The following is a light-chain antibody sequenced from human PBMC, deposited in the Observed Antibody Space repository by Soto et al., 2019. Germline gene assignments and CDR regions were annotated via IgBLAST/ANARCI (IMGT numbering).Light chain of an antibody. CDR1: SSDVGGYNY. CDR3: SSYAGSKNFV. Sequence: QSALTQPPSASGSPGQSVTISCTGTSSDVGGYNYVSWYQQHPGKAPKVMIYEVSKRPSGVPDRFSGSKSGNTAALTVSGLHAEDEADYYCSSYAGSKNFVFGTGTKVTVL. J-gene: IGLJ1*01. V-gene: IGLV2-8*01. CDR2: EVS.